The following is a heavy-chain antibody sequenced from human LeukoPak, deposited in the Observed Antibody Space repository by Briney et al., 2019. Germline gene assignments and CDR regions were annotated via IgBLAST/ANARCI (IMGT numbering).Heavy chain of an antibody. D-gene: IGHD3-10*01. Sequence: SVKVSCKASGYTFPGCYIHWVRQAPGQGLEWMGWINPKSGGTNYAQKFQGRVTVTRDTSTSTAYMELSRLRSDDTAVYYCARAYYGSGSEDYWGQGTLVTVSS. CDR3: ARAYYGSGSEDY. CDR1: GYTFPGCY. V-gene: IGHV1-2*02. CDR2: INPKSGGT. J-gene: IGHJ4*02.